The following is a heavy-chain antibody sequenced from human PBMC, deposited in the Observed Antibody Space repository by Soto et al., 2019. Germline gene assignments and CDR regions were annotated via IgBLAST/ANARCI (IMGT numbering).Heavy chain of an antibody. CDR2: IYYSGST. CDR3: ARECVGDCYDYYYGMDV. Sequence: SETLSLTCTVSGGSISGYYWSWIRQPPGKGLEWIGYIYYSGSTNYNPSLKSRVTISVDTSKNQFSLKLSSVTAADTAVYYCARECVGDCYDYYYGMDVWGQGTTVTVSS. V-gene: IGHV4-59*01. D-gene: IGHD2-21*02. J-gene: IGHJ6*02. CDR1: GGSISGYY.